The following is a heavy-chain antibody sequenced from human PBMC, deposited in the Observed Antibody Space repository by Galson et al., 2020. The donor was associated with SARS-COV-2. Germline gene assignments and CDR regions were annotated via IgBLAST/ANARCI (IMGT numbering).Heavy chain of an antibody. CDR3: ARELGAEHYDFCSGSSCYSYYYMAV. J-gene: IGHJ6*03. CDR1: GYTFTSYY. CDR2: INPSGGST. Sequence: GESLKISCKASGYTFTSYYMHWVRQAPGQGLEWMGIINPSGGSTSYAQKFQGRVTMTRDTSTSTVYMELSSLRSEDTAVYYCARELGAEHYDFCSGSSCYSYYYMAVWGKGTTVTVSS. V-gene: IGHV1-46*01. D-gene: IGHD3-3*01.